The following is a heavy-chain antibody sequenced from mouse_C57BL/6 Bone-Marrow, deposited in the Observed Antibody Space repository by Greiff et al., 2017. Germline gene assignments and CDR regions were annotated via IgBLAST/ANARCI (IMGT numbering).Heavy chain of an antibody. CDR3: VRLYYYAMDY. CDR2: IRSKSNNYAT. J-gene: IGHJ4*01. CDR1: GFSFNTYA. Sequence: DVKLVESGGGLVQPKGSLKLSCAASGFSFNTYAMNWVRQAPGKGLEWVARIRSKSNNYATYYADSVKDRFTISRDDSESMLYLQMNNLKTEDTAMYYCVRLYYYAMDYWGQGTSVTVSS. V-gene: IGHV10-1*01.